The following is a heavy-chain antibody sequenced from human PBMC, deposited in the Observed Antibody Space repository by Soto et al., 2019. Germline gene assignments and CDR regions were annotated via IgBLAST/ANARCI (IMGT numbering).Heavy chain of an antibody. CDR3: ATSLLGYFSNY. J-gene: IGHJ4*02. CDR1: GFTFSSYG. Sequence: GGSLRLSCLASGFTFSSYGMHWVRQAPGKGLEWVAVISYDGSNKYYADSVKGRFTISRDNAKNSMYLQMNSLRAGDTAVYYCATSLLGYFSNYRGQGTPVTASS. CDR2: ISYDGSNK. D-gene: IGHD3-22*01. V-gene: IGHV3-30*03.